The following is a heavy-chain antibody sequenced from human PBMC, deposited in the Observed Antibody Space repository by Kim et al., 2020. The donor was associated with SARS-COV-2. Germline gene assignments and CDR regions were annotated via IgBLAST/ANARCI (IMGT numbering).Heavy chain of an antibody. CDR1: GGTFSSYA. Sequence: SVKVTCKATGGTFSSYAISWVRQAPGQGLEWMGGINPIFGTANYAQKFQGRVTINVDESTSTAYMELSSLRSEDTDVYYCERDHTPDYGIVDYWGQGNLLTVSS. V-gene: IGHV1-69*13. J-gene: IGHJ4*02. D-gene: IGHD4-17*01. CDR2: INPIFGTA. CDR3: ERDHTPDYGIVDY.